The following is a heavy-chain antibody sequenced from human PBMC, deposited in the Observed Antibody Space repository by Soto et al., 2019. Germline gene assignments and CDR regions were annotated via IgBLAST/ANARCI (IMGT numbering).Heavy chain of an antibody. CDR3: ARDGYDGSGSPYPAY. J-gene: IGHJ4*02. Sequence: PSETLSLTCTVSGGSMSEYFWSWIRQSPGKGLEWIGYVYYLGSTDYNPSLESRVTISVDTSKRQFSLKLSSVTVADTAVYYCARDGYDGSGSPYPAYWGPGAQVTVSS. CDR2: VYYLGST. V-gene: IGHV4-59*01. CDR1: GGSMSEYF. D-gene: IGHD3-10*01.